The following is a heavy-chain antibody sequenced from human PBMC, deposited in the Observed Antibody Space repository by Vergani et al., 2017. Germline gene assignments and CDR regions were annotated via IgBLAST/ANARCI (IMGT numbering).Heavy chain of an antibody. Sequence: EVQLVESGGGLVKPGGSLRLSCAASGFTFSSYSMNWVRQAPGKGLEWVSAISGSGGSTYYADSVKGRFTISRDNSKNTLYLQMNSLRAEDTAVYYCAKGFYGGLYXFDYWGQGTLVTVSS. J-gene: IGHJ4*02. CDR3: AKGFYGGLYXFDY. D-gene: IGHD4-23*01. V-gene: IGHV3-23*04. CDR1: GFTFSSYS. CDR2: ISGSGGST.